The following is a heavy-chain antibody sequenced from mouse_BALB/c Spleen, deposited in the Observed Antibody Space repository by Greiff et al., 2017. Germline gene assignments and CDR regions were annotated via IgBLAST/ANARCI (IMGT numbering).Heavy chain of an antibody. Sequence: VKLMESGPGLVAPSQSLSITCTVSGFSLSRYSVHWVRQPPGKGLEWLGMIWGGGSTDYNSALKSRLSISKDNSKSQVFLKMNSLQTDDTAMYYCARNWGGYDVDYYAMDYWGQGTSVTVSS. J-gene: IGHJ4*01. D-gene: IGHD2-2*01. CDR1: GFSLSRYS. CDR3: ARNWGGYDVDYYAMDY. V-gene: IGHV2-6-4*01. CDR2: IWGGGST.